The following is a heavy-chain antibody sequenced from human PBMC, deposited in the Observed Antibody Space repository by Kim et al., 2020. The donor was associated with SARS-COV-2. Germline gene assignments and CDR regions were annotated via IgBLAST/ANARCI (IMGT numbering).Heavy chain of an antibody. J-gene: IGHJ4*02. D-gene: IGHD3-22*01. Sequence: TSHSPPLTSRVTMSVDTSKNQCSLKLSSVTAADTAVYYCSMGDTSGYYDYWGQGTLVTVSS. CDR3: SMGDTSGYYDY. V-gene: IGHV4-39*01. CDR2: T.